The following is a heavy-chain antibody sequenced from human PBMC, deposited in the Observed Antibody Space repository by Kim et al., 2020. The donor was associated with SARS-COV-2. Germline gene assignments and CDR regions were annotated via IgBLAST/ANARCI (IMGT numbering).Heavy chain of an antibody. CDR1: GGSISSYY. CDR3: ARPLSGSYLDAFDI. V-gene: IGHV4-59*08. D-gene: IGHD1-26*01. Sequence: SETLSLTCTVSGGSISSYYWSWIRQPPGKGLEWIGCIYYSGSTNYNPSLKSRVTISVDTSKNQFSLKLSSVTAADTAVYYCARPLSGSYLDAFDIWGQGTMVTVSS. CDR2: IYYSGST. J-gene: IGHJ3*02.